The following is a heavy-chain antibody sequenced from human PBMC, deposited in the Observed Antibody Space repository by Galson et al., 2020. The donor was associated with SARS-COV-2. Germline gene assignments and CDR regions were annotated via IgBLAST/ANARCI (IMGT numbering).Heavy chain of an antibody. CDR1: GYTFTDYD. V-gene: IGHV1-8*01. D-gene: IGHD3-22*01. CDR3: AGSRRGAMMGDF. CDR2: MNPNSGNT. Sequence: ASVKVSCKASGYTFTDYDINWVRQPTGQGLEWMGWMNPNSGNTGYAEKFQGRVTMTRDISIGTAYMELSSLRSEDTAVYYCAGSRRGAMMGDFWGQGTLVTVSS. J-gene: IGHJ4*02.